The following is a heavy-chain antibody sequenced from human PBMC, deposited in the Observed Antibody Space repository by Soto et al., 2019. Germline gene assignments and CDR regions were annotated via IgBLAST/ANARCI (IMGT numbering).Heavy chain of an antibody. CDR2: IYSGGST. CDR1: GFTVSSNY. Sequence: GGSLRLSCAASGFTVSSNYMSWVRQAPGKGLEWVSVIYSGGSTYYADSVKGRFTISRHNSKNTLYLQMNSLRAEDTAVYYCARFSGARPYYYYYMDVWGKGTTVTVSS. J-gene: IGHJ6*03. V-gene: IGHV3-53*04. CDR3: ARFSGARPYYYYYMDV. D-gene: IGHD6-6*01.